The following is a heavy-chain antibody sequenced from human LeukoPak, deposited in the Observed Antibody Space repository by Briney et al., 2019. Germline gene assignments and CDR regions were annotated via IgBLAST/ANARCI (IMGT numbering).Heavy chain of an antibody. CDR2: IYTNGGA. Sequence: SETLSLTCTVSGGSVTSGNYYWNWIRQPAGKGLEWIGRIYTNGGASYNPSLKSRVTISIDASKNQFSLKLSSVTAADTAVYYCAREPPGYWGQGTLVTVSS. V-gene: IGHV4-61*02. CDR1: GGSVTSGNYY. CDR3: AREPPGY. J-gene: IGHJ4*02.